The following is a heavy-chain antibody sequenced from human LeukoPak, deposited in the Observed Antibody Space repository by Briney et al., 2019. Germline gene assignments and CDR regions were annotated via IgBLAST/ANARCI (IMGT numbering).Heavy chain of an antibody. D-gene: IGHD6-19*01. Sequence: GRSLRLSCAASGFIFSLYDIHWVRQAPGKGLEWVAIISYDGSNKFYADSVKGRFTTSRDNAKNTLWLQMNSLRAEDTAAYYCAKVGSGWFFDYWGQGTLVTVSS. J-gene: IGHJ4*02. CDR2: ISYDGSNK. CDR1: GFIFSLYD. V-gene: IGHV3-30*18. CDR3: AKVGSGWFFDY.